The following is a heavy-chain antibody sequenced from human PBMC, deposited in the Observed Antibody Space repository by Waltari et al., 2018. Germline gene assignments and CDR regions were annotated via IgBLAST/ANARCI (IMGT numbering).Heavy chain of an antibody. J-gene: IGHJ4*02. CDR2: IYYSGRP. D-gene: IGHD6-19*01. CDR1: GGSISSSSYY. CDR3: ATKRESSASGFDY. Sequence: QLQLQESGPGLVKPSETLSFTCTVSGGSISSSSYYWGWIRQPPGKGLECVGSIYYSGRPYYNPSLKSRVPISVDTSENQFSLKLSSVTAADTAVYYCATKRESSASGFDYWGQGTLVTVSS. V-gene: IGHV4-39*01.